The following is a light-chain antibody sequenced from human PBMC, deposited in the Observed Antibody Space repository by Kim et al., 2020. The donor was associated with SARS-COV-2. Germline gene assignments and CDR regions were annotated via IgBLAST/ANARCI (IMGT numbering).Light chain of an antibody. V-gene: IGLV2-14*03. Sequence: QSALTQPASVSGSHGQSITISCTGTSSDVGGYNSVSWYQHHPGKAPKVMIYDVSKRPSGVSNRFSGSKSGNTASLTISGLQAEDEADYYCSSYTSSSTLVFGGGTKVTVL. CDR3: SSYTSSSTLV. CDR2: DVS. CDR1: SSDVGGYNS. J-gene: IGLJ2*01.